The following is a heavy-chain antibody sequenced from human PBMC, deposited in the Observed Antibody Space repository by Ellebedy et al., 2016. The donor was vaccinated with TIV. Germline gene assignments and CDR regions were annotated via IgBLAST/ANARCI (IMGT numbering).Heavy chain of an antibody. V-gene: IGHV3-48*04. J-gene: IGHJ6*02. CDR2: ISSRSTTT. CDR1: GLTFSRYD. CDR3: ARKILFYYGMDV. Sequence: PGGSLRLSCAASGLTFSRYDMNWVRQAPGKGLEWVSYISSRSTTTNYADSVKGRFTISRDNAKNSLYLQMNSLRAEDTAVYYCARKILFYYGMDVWGQGTTVTVSS.